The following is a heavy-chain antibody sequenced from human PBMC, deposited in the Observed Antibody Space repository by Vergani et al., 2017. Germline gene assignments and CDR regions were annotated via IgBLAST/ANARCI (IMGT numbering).Heavy chain of an antibody. CDR1: GFTFSSYA. J-gene: IGHJ4*02. V-gene: IGHV3-30-3*01. CDR3: ARVSYDSSGYYYVGYFDY. Sequence: QVQLVESGGGVVPPGRSLRLSCAASGFTFSSYAMHWVRQAPGKELEWVAVISYDGSNKYYADSVKGRFTISRDNSKNTLYLQMNSLRAEDTAVYYCARVSYDSSGYYYVGYFDYWGQGTLVTVSS. CDR2: ISYDGSNK. D-gene: IGHD3-22*01.